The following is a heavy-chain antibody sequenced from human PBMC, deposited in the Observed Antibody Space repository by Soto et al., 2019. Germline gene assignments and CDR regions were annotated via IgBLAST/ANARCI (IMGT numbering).Heavy chain of an antibody. CDR3: ARDGVLQPQSGCGGDCYSENFDY. V-gene: IGHV1-69*04. CDR1: GGTFSSYT. J-gene: IGHJ4*02. Sequence: GASVKVSCKASGGTFSSYTISWVRQAPGQGLEWMGRIIPILGIANYAQKFQGRVTITADKSTSTAYMELSSLRSEDTAVYYCARDGVLQPQSGCGGDCYSENFDYWGQGTLVTVSS. D-gene: IGHD2-21*02. CDR2: IIPILGIA.